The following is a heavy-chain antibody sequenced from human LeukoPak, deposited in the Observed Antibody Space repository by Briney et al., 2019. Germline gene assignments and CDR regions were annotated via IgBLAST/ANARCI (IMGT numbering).Heavy chain of an antibody. CDR1: GYTFTSYA. V-gene: IGHV1-3*01. CDR3: APENDGYGMDV. D-gene: IGHD1-1*01. CDR2: INAGNGST. Sequence: ASVKVSCKASGYTFTSYAMHWVRQAPGQRPEWMGWINAGNGSTKYSQKFQGRVTITRDTSASTAYMELSSLRSEDTAVYYCAPENDGYGMDVWGQGTTVTVSS. J-gene: IGHJ6*02.